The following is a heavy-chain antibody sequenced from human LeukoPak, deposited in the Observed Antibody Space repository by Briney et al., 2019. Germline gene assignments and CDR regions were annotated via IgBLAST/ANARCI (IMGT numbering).Heavy chain of an antibody. Sequence: TGGSLRLSCAASGFPFSSYWMTWVRQGPGKGLEWVSCISSSSSYIYYADSVKGRFTISRDNAKNSLYLQVNSLRAEDTAVYYCARGEDSYGTLDYYYYMDVWGKGTTVTVSS. D-gene: IGHD5-18*01. J-gene: IGHJ6*03. CDR3: ARGEDSYGTLDYYYYMDV. CDR2: ISSSSSYI. V-gene: IGHV3-21*01. CDR1: GFPFSSYW.